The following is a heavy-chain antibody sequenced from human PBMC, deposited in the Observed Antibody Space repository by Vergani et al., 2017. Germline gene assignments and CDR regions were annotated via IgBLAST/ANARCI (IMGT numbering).Heavy chain of an antibody. D-gene: IGHD2-2*01. CDR2: INHSGST. V-gene: IGHV4-34*01. CDR1: GGSFSGYY. CDR3: ARGYRWRRGYCSSTSCYYFDY. J-gene: IGHJ4*02. Sequence: QVQLQESGPGLVKPSETLSLTCTVYGGSFSGYYWSWIRQPPGKGLEWIGEINHSGSTNYNPSLKSRVTISVDTSKNQFSLKLSSVTAADTAVYYCARGYRWRRGYCSSTSCYYFDYWGQGTLVTVSS.